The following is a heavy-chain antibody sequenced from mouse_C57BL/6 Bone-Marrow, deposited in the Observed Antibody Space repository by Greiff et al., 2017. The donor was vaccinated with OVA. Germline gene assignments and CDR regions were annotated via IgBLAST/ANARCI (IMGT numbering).Heavy chain of an antibody. CDR3: ARGVYYFDY. V-gene: IGHV3-6*01. CDR2: ISYDGSN. CDR1: GYSITSCYY. J-gene: IGHJ2*01. Sequence: EVQLQQSGPGLVKPSQSLSLTCSVTGYSITSCYYWNWIRQLPGNLLEWMGSISYDGSNNYNQSLKNLISITRDTSKNQFFLKLDSVTTEDTATYYCARGVYYFDYWGQGTTLTVSS.